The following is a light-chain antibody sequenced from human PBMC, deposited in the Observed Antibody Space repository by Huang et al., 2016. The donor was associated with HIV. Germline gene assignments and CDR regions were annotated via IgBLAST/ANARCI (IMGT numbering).Light chain of an antibody. CDR2: LTS. Sequence: EIVMTQSPLSLSVSPGQPASISCTSSQNLLHSSGHNRLDWYLQKPGQSPQRLIFLTSNRASGVPDKFTGSGSGSNFTLSINKVQPDDVGIYYCMQGLQTPPTFGQGTKLEI. CDR3: MQGLQTPPT. J-gene: IGKJ2*01. CDR1: QNLLHSSGHNR. V-gene: IGKV2-28*01.